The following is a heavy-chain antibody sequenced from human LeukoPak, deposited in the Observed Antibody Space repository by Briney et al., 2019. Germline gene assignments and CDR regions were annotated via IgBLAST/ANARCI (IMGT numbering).Heavy chain of an antibody. D-gene: IGHD4-17*01. CDR1: GGSISSYH. Sequence: SETLSLTCTVSGGSISSYHWSWIRQPPGKGLEWIGYIYYSGSTNYNPSLKSRVTISVDTSKNQFSLKLSSVTAADTAVYYCARGYGDYVFDYWGQGTLVTVSS. V-gene: IGHV4-59*01. CDR3: ARGYGDYVFDY. CDR2: IYYSGST. J-gene: IGHJ4*02.